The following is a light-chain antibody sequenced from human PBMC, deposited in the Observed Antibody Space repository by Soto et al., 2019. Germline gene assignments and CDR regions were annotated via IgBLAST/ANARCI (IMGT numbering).Light chain of an antibody. Sequence: QSALTQPASVSGSPGQSITISCAGTSGEVGGYNHVAWYQQHPGKAPKLMIYEVSKRPSGVSNRFSGSKSGNTASLNMSGLQAEDEADYYCISYTGSSTSYVFGTGTKLTVL. J-gene: IGLJ1*01. CDR2: EVS. CDR3: ISYTGSSTSYV. CDR1: SGEVGGYNH. V-gene: IGLV2-14*01.